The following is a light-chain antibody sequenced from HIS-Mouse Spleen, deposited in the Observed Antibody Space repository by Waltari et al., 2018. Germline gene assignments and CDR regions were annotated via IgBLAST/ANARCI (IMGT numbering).Light chain of an antibody. CDR3: QQLNSYPPT. CDR2: AAS. CDR1: QGISSY. J-gene: IGKJ1*01. V-gene: IGKV1-9*01. Sequence: DIQLTQSPSFLSASVGDRVTIPCRASQGISSYLAWYQQKPGKAPKLLIYAASTLQSGVPSRFSGSGSGTEFTLTINSLQPEDFATYYCQQLNSYPPTFGQGTKVEIK.